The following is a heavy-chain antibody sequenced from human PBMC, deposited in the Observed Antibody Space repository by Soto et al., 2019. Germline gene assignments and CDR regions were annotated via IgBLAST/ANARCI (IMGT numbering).Heavy chain of an antibody. Sequence: QVQLVESGGGVVQPGRSLRLSCAASGFTFSSYAMHWVRQAPGKGLEWVAVISYDGSNKYYADSVKGRFTISRDNSKNTLYLQMNSLRAEDTAVYYCARDRLTTVVTVDYWGQGTLVTVSS. D-gene: IGHD4-17*01. V-gene: IGHV3-30-3*01. CDR3: ARDRLTTVVTVDY. J-gene: IGHJ4*02. CDR1: GFTFSSYA. CDR2: ISYDGSNK.